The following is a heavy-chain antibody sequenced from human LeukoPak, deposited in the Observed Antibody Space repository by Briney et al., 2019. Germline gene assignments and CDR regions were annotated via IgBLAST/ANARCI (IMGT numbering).Heavy chain of an antibody. CDR2: TYYRSKWYN. CDR1: GDSVSSNSAA. V-gene: IGHV6-1*01. J-gene: IGHJ4*02. CDR3: ARGLSGDYVWGSYRSPFDY. Sequence: SQTLSLTCAISGDSVSSNSAAWNWIRQSPSRGLEWLGRTYYRSKWYNDYAVSVKSRITINPDTSKNQFSLQLNSVTPEDTAVYYCARGLSGDYVWGSYRSPFDYWGQGTLVTVSS. D-gene: IGHD3-16*02.